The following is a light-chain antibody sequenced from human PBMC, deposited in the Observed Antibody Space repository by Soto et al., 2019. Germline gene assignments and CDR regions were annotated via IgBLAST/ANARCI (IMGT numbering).Light chain of an antibody. CDR3: QQYSTYVGA. CDR1: QSINSW. CDR2: DAS. Sequence: DIQMTQSPSTLSASVGDRVTITCRASQSINSWLAWLQQKPGKAPKLLIYDASNLESGVPSRFSGSGSGTEFTLTISSLQPDDFATYYCQQYSTYVGAFGQGTKVDIK. J-gene: IGKJ1*01. V-gene: IGKV1-5*01.